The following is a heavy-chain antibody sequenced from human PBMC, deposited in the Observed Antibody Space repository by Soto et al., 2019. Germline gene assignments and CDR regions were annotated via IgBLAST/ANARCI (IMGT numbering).Heavy chain of an antibody. CDR1: GGSISSGGYY. D-gene: IGHD4-17*01. CDR2: IYYSGST. V-gene: IGHV4-31*03. CDR3: ASMTTVTTNAFDI. J-gene: IGHJ3*02. Sequence: SETLSLTCTVSGGSISSGGYYWSWIRQHPGKGLEWIGYIYYSGSTYYNPSLKSRVTISVDTSKNQFSLKLSSVTAADTAVYYCASMTTVTTNAFDIWGQGTMVTVSS.